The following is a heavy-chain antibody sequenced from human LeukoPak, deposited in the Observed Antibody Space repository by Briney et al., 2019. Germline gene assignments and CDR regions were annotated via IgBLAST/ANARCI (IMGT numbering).Heavy chain of an antibody. CDR3: IVFGDSNH. Sequence: GGSLRLSCAASGLTGSHNYVSWVRQAPGEGLEWVSAIHTSGDTCYANSVKGRFTISRDTSKNTLYLQINSLRVEDTAVYYCIVFGDSNHWGQGTLVTVSS. V-gene: IGHV3-53*01. D-gene: IGHD4-17*01. CDR1: GLTGSHNY. CDR2: IHTSGDT. J-gene: IGHJ5*02.